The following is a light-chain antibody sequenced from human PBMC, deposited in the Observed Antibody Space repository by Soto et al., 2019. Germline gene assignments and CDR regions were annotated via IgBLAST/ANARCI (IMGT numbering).Light chain of an antibody. CDR3: ATWDDSLNAWV. J-gene: IGLJ3*02. V-gene: IGLV1-44*01. CDR1: NSNIGSYT. CDR2: SDN. Sequence: QSVLTQPPSASGTPGQRVTISCSGRNSNIGSYTVNWYLQLPGTAPKLLIYSDNQRPSGVPDRFSGSKSGTSASLAISGFQSEDEADYYCATWDDSLNAWVFGGGTKLTVL.